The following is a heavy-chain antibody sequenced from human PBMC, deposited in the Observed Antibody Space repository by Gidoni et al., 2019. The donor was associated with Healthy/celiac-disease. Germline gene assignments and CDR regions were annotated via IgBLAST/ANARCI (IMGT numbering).Heavy chain of an antibody. Sequence: QVQLQESGPGLVKPSQTLSLTCTVSGGSISGGGNYWSWIRQHPGKGLEWIGYIYYSGSTYYNPSLKSRVMISVDTSKNQFSLKLSSMTAADTAVYYCATSYYSDWYCHYWGQGTLVTVSS. CDR1: GGSISGGGNY. CDR3: ATSYYSDWYCHY. J-gene: IGHJ4*02. D-gene: IGHD3-10*01. CDR2: IYYSGST. V-gene: IGHV4-31*03.